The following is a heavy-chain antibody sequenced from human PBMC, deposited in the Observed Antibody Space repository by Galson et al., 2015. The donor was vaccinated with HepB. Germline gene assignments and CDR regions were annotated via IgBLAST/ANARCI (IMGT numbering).Heavy chain of an antibody. V-gene: IGHV3-30-3*01. CDR3: ARDPDVLAAAGTHYYYGMDV. D-gene: IGHD6-13*01. J-gene: IGHJ6*02. CDR2: ISYDGSNK. Sequence: LRLSCAASGFTFSSYAMHWVRQAPGKGLEWVAVISYDGSNKYYADSVKGRFTISRDNSKNTLYLQMNSLRAEDTAVYYCARDPDVLAAAGTHYYYGMDVWGQGTTVTVSS. CDR1: GFTFSSYA.